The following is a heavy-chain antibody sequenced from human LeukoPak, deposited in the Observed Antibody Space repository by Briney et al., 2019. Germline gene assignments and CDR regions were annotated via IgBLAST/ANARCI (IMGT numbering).Heavy chain of an antibody. CDR1: GYTFTSYD. CDR2: MNPNSGNT. J-gene: IGHJ6*03. D-gene: IGHD6-13*01. CDR3: ARGMGAAGTGFYYYYYYYMDV. V-gene: IGHV1-8*03. Sequence: GASVKVSCKASGYTFTSYDINWVRQATGQGLEWMGWMNPNSGNTGYAQKFQGRVTITRNTSISTAYMELSSLRSEDTAVYYCARGMGAAGTGFYYYYYYYMDVWGKGTTVTVSS.